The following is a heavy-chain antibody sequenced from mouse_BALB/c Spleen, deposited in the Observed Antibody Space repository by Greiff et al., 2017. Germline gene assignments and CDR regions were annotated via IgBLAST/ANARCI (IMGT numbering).Heavy chain of an antibody. CDR3: ARAYYEDYYAMDY. J-gene: IGHJ4*01. CDR2: INPSNGRT. CDR1: GYTFTSYW. V-gene: IGHV1S81*02. Sequence: QVHVKQPGAELVKPGASVKLSCKASGYTFTSYWMHWVKQRPGQGLEWIGEINPSNGRTNYNEKFKSKATLTVDKSSSTAYMQLSSLTSEDSAVYYCARAYYEDYYAMDYWGQGTSVTVSS. D-gene: IGHD2-10*01.